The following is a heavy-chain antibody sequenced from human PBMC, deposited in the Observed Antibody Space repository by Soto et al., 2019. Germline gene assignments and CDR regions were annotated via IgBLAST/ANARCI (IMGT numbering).Heavy chain of an antibody. CDR1: GFTFSSYW. Sequence: EVQLVESGGGLVQPGGSLRLSCAASGFTFSSYWMSWVRQAPGKGLEWVANIKQDGSEKYYVDSVKGRFTISRDNAKNSLYLQMNSLRAEDTAVYYCARLGGYSYVHYYGMDVWGQGTTVTVSS. D-gene: IGHD5-18*01. J-gene: IGHJ6*02. CDR3: ARLGGYSYVHYYGMDV. V-gene: IGHV3-7*01. CDR2: IKQDGSEK.